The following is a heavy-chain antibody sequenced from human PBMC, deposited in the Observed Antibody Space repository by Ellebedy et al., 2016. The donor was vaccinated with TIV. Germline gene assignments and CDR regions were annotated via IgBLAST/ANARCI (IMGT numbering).Heavy chain of an antibody. Sequence: ASVKVSCKTSGYIFTAYYIHWVRQAPGQGLEWMGWINPDSGGTNFAQSFQGRVTMTRDTSVNTVYMELSRLESGDTATYYCARVRRGSSGMDVWGQGTTVTVS. CDR2: INPDSGGT. J-gene: IGHJ6*02. CDR3: ARVRRGSSGMDV. D-gene: IGHD3-22*01. V-gene: IGHV1-2*02. CDR1: GYIFTAYY.